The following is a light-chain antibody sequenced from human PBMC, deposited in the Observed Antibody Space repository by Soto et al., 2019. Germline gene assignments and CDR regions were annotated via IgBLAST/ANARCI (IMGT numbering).Light chain of an antibody. CDR1: SGSVSTSYY. CDR3: VLYMGSGIWV. Sequence: QTVVTQEPSFSVSPGGTVTLTCGLSSGSVSTSYYPSWYQQTPGQAPRTLMYSTNTRSSGVADRVSGSILGNKAALTITGAQAVDESDYYCVLYMGSGIWVVGGGTKLTVL. CDR2: STN. V-gene: IGLV8-61*01. J-gene: IGLJ3*02.